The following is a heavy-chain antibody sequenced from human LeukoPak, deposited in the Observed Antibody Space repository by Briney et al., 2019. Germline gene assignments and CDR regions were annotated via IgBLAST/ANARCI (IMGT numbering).Heavy chain of an antibody. CDR3: ARYYDFWSGYLDY. Sequence: SETLSLTCTVSGGSISSSSYYWGWIRQPPGKGLEWIGSIYYSGSTYYNPSLKSRVTISVDTSKNQLSLKLSSVTAADTAVYYCARYYDFWSGYLDYWGQGTLVTVSS. V-gene: IGHV4-39*01. CDR2: IYYSGST. D-gene: IGHD3-3*01. CDR1: GGSISSSSYY. J-gene: IGHJ4*02.